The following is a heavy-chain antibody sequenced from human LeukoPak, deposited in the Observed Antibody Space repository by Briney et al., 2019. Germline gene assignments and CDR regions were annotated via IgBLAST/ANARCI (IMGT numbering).Heavy chain of an antibody. Sequence: GGSLRLSCAASGFIFSSYGMHWVRQAPGKGLEWVAVISYDGSNKYYADSVKGRFTISRDNSKNTLYLQMNSLRAEDTAVYYCARVGGSGSFSPPPSGWGQGTLVTVSS. CDR2: ISYDGSNK. CDR1: GFIFSSYG. D-gene: IGHD3-10*01. CDR3: ARVGGSGSFSPPPSG. V-gene: IGHV3-30*19. J-gene: IGHJ4*02.